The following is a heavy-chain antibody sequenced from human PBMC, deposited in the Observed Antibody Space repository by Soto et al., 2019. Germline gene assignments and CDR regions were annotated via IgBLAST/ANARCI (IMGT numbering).Heavy chain of an antibody. V-gene: IGHV1-69*06. J-gene: IGHJ5*02. CDR2: IIPIFGTA. D-gene: IGHD3-10*01. CDR1: GGTFSSYA. Sequence: ASVKVSCKASGGTFSSYAISWVRQAPGQGLEWMGGIIPIFGTANYAQKFQGRVTITADTSTSTAYMELSSLRSEDTAVYYCATCGGGRFYNWYVPWGQGTLVTVSS. CDR3: ATCGGGRFYNWYVP.